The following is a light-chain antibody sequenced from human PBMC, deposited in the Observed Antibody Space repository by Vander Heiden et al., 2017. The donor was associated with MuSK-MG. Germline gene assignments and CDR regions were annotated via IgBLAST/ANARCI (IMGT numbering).Light chain of an antibody. J-gene: IGKJ2*01. Sequence: DIQMTQSPSSLSASVGDRVTITCQASQDISNYLNWYQQKPGKAPKLLIYDASNLETGVPSRFSGSGSGTDFTFTISSLQPEDIATYYCQQEDNLPKTFGQGTKLEIK. CDR2: DAS. CDR1: QDISNY. CDR3: QQEDNLPKT. V-gene: IGKV1-33*01.